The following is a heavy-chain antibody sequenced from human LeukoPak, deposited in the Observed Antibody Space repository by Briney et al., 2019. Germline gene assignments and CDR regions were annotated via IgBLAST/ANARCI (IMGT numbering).Heavy chain of an antibody. D-gene: IGHD6-13*01. CDR1: VGPIRSGSPT. J-gene: IGHJ4*02. CDR3: ARHDRIIASPLV. Sequence: SETLSLTGLSPVGPIRSGSPTGGGIPRPPGKGLEWIGSIYYSGSTYYNPSLKSRLTISVDTSKNQFSLKLSSVTAADTAVYYCARHDRIIASPLVWGQGTLVTVSS. CDR2: IYYSGST. V-gene: IGHV4-39*01.